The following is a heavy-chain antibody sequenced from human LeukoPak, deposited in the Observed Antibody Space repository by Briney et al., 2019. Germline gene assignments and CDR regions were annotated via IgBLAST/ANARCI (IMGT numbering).Heavy chain of an antibody. CDR3: AKAFPFSALMVDY. V-gene: IGHV3-30*18. CDR1: GFTFSSYG. Sequence: GGSLRLSCAVSGFTFSSYGIHWVHQAPGKGLEWVAVISYDGSNKYYADSVKGRFTISRDNSKNTLYLQMNSLRAEDTAVYYCAKAFPFSALMVDYWGQGTLVTVSS. D-gene: IGHD2-8*01. CDR2: ISYDGSNK. J-gene: IGHJ4*02.